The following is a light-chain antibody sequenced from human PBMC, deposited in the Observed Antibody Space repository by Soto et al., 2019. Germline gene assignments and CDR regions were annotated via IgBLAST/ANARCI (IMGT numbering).Light chain of an antibody. CDR1: QDIRKY. V-gene: IGKV1-33*01. CDR2: GAS. Sequence: DIQMTQSPSSLSASLGDRVTITCQASQDIRKYLSWYQQKPGRGSKLLIYGASNLETGVPSRFSGSGHGSDFTITISSLQLEDIATYYCQHYDHFPPFTFGPGTKVAIK. J-gene: IGKJ3*01. CDR3: QHYDHFPPFT.